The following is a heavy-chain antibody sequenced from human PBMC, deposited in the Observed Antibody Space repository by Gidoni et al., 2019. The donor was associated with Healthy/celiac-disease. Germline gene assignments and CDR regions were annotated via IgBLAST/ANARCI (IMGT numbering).Heavy chain of an antibody. J-gene: IGHJ6*03. D-gene: IGHD2-2*01. CDR1: GFTFSSYS. CDR2: ISSSSSYI. CDR3: ARTFEVTMGVPAARAPINYYYYYMDV. V-gene: IGHV3-21*01. Sequence: EVQLVESGGGLVKPGGSLRLSCAASGFTFSSYSMNWVRQAPGKGLEWVSSISSSSSYIYYADSVKGRFTISRDNAKNSLYLQMNSLRAEDTAVYYCARTFEVTMGVPAARAPINYYYYYMDVWGKGTTVTVSS.